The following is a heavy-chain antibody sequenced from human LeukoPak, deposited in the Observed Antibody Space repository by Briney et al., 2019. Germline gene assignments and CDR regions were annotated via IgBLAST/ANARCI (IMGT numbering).Heavy chain of an antibody. CDR3: ARGAPVAGHDAFDF. D-gene: IGHD6-19*01. CDR1: DGSITTYY. J-gene: IGHJ3*01. CDR2: IYSSGTT. Sequence: SETLSLTCTVSDGSITTYYWNWIRQPAGKGLEFIGRIYSSGTTNYNPSLKSRVTMSVDTSKNQFSLELSSVTAADTAVYYCARGAPVAGHDAFDFWGQGTLVTVSS. V-gene: IGHV4-4*07.